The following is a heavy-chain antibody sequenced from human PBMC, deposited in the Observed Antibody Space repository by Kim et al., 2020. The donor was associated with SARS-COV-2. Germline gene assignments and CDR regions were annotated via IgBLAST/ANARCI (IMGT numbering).Heavy chain of an antibody. CDR1: GGSISSRSFY. D-gene: IGHD1-26*01. CDR3: ARQRWELRESAFDI. J-gene: IGHJ3*02. CDR2: MYYSGIT. V-gene: IGHV4-39*01. Sequence: SETLSLTCTVSGGSISSRSFYWGWIRQPPGKGLEWIGSMYYSGITYFNTSLKSRVTISVDTSKNQFSLKLSSVTAADTAVYSCARQRWELRESAFDIWGQGTMVTVSS.